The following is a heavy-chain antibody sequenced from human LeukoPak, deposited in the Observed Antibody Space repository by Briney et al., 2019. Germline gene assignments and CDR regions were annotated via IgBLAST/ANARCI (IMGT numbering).Heavy chain of an antibody. CDR1: GFTFSSYR. CDR2: INSDGSST. J-gene: IGHJ5*02. D-gene: IGHD2-8*01. V-gene: IGHV3-74*01. CDR3: ARDTGYCTNGVCPFDP. Sequence: PRGSLRLSCAAPGFTFSSYRMHWVRQAPGKGLGWVSRINSDGSSTSYADSVKGRFTISRDNAKNTLYLQMNSLRAEDTAVYYCARDTGYCTNGVCPFDPWGQGTLVSVSS.